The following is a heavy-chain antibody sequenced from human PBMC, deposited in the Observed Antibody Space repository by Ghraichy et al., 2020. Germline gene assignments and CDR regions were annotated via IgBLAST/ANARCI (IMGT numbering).Heavy chain of an antibody. Sequence: TLSLTCTVSGGSISSSSYYWGWIRQPPGKGLEWIGSIYYSGSTYYNPSLKSRVTISVDTSKNQFSLKLSSVTAADTAVYYCARQNAVVVVTPFDYWGQGTLVTVSS. CDR2: IYYSGST. J-gene: IGHJ4*02. D-gene: IGHD3-22*01. V-gene: IGHV4-39*01. CDR3: ARQNAVVVVTPFDY. CDR1: GGSISSSSYY.